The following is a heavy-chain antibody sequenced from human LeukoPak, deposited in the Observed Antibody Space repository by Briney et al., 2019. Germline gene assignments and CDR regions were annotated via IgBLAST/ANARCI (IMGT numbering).Heavy chain of an antibody. J-gene: IGHJ5*02. CDR1: GFTFSSYA. CDR2: ISGSGGST. D-gene: IGHD4-11*01. CDR3: ANLRGYSNLLNWSDP. V-gene: IGHV3-23*01. Sequence: GGSLRLSCAASGFTFSSYAMSWVRQAPGKGLERVSAISGSGGSTYYADSVKGRFTISRDNSKNTLYLQMNSLRAEDTAVYYCANLRGYSNLLNWSDPWGQGTLVTVSS.